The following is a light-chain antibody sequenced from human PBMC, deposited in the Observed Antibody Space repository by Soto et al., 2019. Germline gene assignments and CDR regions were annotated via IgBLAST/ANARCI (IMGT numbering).Light chain of an antibody. J-gene: IGKJ2*01. V-gene: IGKV3-15*01. CDR2: GAS. Sequence: EIVMTQSPAALSVSPGERVTLSCRASESLSTYLAWYQHKPGQAPRLLIYGASTKATGIPTRFSGSESATDFTLTISSLQSEDFAFYFCQSYNDWPFSFGQGTKVEIK. CDR1: ESLSTY. CDR3: QSYNDWPFS.